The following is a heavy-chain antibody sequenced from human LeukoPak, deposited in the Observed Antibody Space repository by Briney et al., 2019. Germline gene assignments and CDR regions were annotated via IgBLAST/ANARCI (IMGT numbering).Heavy chain of an antibody. Sequence: PGGSLRLSCAPSGFTFSSYAMHWVRQAPGKGLEWVSYISSSSSTRYYADSVKGRFTISRDNAKNSLYLQMNSLRAEDTAVYYCARDQGGSSVIVDYWGQGTLVTVSS. CDR1: GFTFSSYA. CDR2: ISSSSSTR. CDR3: ARDQGGSSVIVDY. J-gene: IGHJ4*02. D-gene: IGHD6-6*01. V-gene: IGHV3-48*01.